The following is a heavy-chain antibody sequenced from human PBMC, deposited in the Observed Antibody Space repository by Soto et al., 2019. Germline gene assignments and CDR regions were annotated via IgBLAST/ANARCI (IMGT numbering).Heavy chain of an antibody. CDR1: GFFFSSYT. CDR2: FSATSENT. V-gene: IGHV3-23*01. Sequence: EVQLLESGGGLVQPGGSLRLSCGGSGFFFSSYTMTWVRQAPGKGLEWVSSFSATSENTYYADSVRGRFTISRDNSKNTLFLQMTSLTAEDTAMYYCAKARDQQWVRLPFDYWGQGTLVIVSS. CDR3: AKARDQQWVRLPFDY. D-gene: IGHD6-19*01. J-gene: IGHJ4*02.